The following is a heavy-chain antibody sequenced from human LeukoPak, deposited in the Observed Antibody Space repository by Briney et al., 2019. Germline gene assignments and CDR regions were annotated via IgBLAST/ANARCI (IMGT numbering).Heavy chain of an antibody. D-gene: IGHD6-25*01. CDR3: ARIPLAACEGDY. V-gene: IGHV2-70*01. J-gene: IGHJ4*02. CDR1: GFSLSTSGMC. Sequence: SGPALVKPTQTLTLTCTFSGFSLSTSGMCVSWIRQPPGKSLEWLALIDWDDDKYYSTSLKTRLTISKDTSKNQVVLTMTNMDPVDTATYYCARIPLAACEGDYWGQGTLVTVSS. CDR2: IDWDDDK.